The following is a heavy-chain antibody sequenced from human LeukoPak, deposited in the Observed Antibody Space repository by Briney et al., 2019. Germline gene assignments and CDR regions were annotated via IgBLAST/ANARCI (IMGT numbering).Heavy chain of an antibody. J-gene: IGHJ4*02. D-gene: IGHD2/OR15-2a*01. V-gene: IGHV4-59*01. CDR3: ARARSMALDFVY. CDR2: IYHSGST. Sequence: PSETLSLTCTVSGASISSYYWSWIRQPPGKGLDWIGYIYHSGSTSYNPSLKSRVTISVDTSTNQFSLKLSSVTAADTAVYYCARARSMALDFVYWGQGTLVTVSS. CDR1: GASISSYY.